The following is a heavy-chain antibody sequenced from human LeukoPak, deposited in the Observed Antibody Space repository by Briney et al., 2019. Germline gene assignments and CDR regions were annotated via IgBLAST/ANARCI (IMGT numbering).Heavy chain of an antibody. D-gene: IGHD3-22*01. CDR1: RGTFNNYA. Sequence: SVKVSCKTSRGTFNNYAISWVRQAPGQGLEWMGGIIPIFGTASYAQKFQGRVTITADESTSTAYMELSSLRSEDTAVYYCARASDDSSGYYYEGGAFDIWGQGTMVTVSS. CDR2: IIPIFGTA. J-gene: IGHJ3*02. V-gene: IGHV1-69*13. CDR3: ARASDDSSGYYYEGGAFDI.